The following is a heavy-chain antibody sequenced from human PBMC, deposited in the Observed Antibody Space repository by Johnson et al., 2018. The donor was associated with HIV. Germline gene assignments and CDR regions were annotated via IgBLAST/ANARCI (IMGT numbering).Heavy chain of an antibody. Sequence: QVQLVESGGGVVQPGGSLRLSCAASGFTFSSYGMHWVRQAPGKGLEWVAFIRYDGSNKYYADSVKGRFTISRDNSKNTLYLQMNSLRAEDTAVYYCARERGYGSVLWKLSEDAFDIWGQGTMVTVSS. CDR1: GFTFSSYG. D-gene: IGHD6-19*01. J-gene: IGHJ3*02. V-gene: IGHV3-30*02. CDR3: ARERGYGSVLWKLSEDAFDI. CDR2: IRYDGSNK.